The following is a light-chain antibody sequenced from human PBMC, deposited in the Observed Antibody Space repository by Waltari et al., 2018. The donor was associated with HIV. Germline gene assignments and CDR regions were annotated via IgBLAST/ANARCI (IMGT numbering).Light chain of an antibody. CDR2: SNK. CDR1: SSNIGSNT. Sequence: QSVLTQPPSASGTPGQRVTISCSGSSSNIGSNTVNWYQQLPGTAPKLLIYSNKQRPPGVPDRLPGSKSGTSASLAISGLQPEDEANYYCAAWDDSLIGPVFGGGTKLTVL. V-gene: IGLV1-44*01. J-gene: IGLJ3*02. CDR3: AAWDDSLIGPV.